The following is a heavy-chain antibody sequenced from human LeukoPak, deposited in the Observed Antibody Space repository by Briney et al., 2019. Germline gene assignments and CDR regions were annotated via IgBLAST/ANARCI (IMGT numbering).Heavy chain of an antibody. CDR1: GFTFSSYA. V-gene: IGHV3-23*01. CDR3: AKDGSEVGAFDY. CDR2: ISGSGGSS. J-gene: IGHJ4*02. D-gene: IGHD1-26*01. Sequence: GGSLRLSCAASGFTFSSYAMSWVRQAPGKGLEWVSAISGSGGSSYYADSVKGRFTISRDNSKNTLYLQMNSLRAEDTAVYYCAKDGSEVGAFDYWGQGTLVTVSS.